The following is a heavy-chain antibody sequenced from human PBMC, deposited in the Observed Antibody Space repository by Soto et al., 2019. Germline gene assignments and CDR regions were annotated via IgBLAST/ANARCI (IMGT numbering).Heavy chain of an antibody. V-gene: IGHV4-59*12. CDR2: IYYSGST. Sequence: PSETLSLTCTVSGGSIRSYYWSWIRQPPGKGLEWIGYIYYSGSTYYNPSLKSRVTISVDTSKNQFSLKLSSVTAADTAVYYCARYVAAAGPFDYWGQGTLVTVSS. D-gene: IGHD6-13*01. CDR1: GGSIRSYY. J-gene: IGHJ4*02. CDR3: ARYVAAAGPFDY.